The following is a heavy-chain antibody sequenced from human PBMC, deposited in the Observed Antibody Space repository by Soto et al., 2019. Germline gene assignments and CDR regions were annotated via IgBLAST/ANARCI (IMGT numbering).Heavy chain of an antibody. CDR3: ARDDEYSGNGMDV. V-gene: IGHV3-33*01. CDR1: GFTFSNYG. D-gene: IGHD3-10*01. CDR2: ILNDGSNR. Sequence: QVQLVESGGGVVQPGRSLRLSCEASGFTFSNYGMHWVRQDLGKGLEWVAVILNDGSNRYHADSVKDRFTISRDNSKNMLYLQMNSLRAEDTAVDYCARDDEYSGNGMDVWGQGTTVTVS. J-gene: IGHJ6*02.